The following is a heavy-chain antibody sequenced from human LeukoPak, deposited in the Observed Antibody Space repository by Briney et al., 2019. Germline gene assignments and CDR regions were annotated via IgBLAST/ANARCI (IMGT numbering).Heavy chain of an antibody. CDR2: RRQDGREK. CDR1: GLTLTSSS. J-gene: IGHJ2*01. CDR3: AREKMGTPPWASRKSYWYFYL. D-gene: IGHD7-27*01. Sequence: PGGTLSLSRAASGLTLTSSSVRRVRRAPRTGLEGVTDRRQDGREKYCVDSVKGRFTIYRQNAKNSLYLQMNSLRAEDTAVYYCAREKMGTPPWASRKSYWYFYLWGRGTLVTVSS. V-gene: IGHV3-7*01.